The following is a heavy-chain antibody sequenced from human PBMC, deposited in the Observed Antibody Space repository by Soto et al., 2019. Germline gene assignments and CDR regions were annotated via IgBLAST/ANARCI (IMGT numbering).Heavy chain of an antibody. D-gene: IGHD1-26*01. CDR2: MWYDGSQK. V-gene: IGHV3-33*01. CDR1: GFTFTSYG. J-gene: IGHJ4*02. CDR3: ATDSGIGGSFDY. Sequence: PGGSLRLSCATSGFTFTSYGIHWVRQAPGKGLEWVAVMWYDGSQKYYGDSVKGRFTISRDKSKNTVYLQMDSLRAEDTAVYYCATDSGIGGSFDYWGQGTLVTVSS.